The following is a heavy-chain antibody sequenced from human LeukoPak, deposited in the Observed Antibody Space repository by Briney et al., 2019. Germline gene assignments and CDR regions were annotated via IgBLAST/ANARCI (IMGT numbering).Heavy chain of an antibody. V-gene: IGHV4-39*07. D-gene: IGHD6-13*01. CDR1: GGSISSSSYY. Sequence: TSETLCLTCTVSGGSISSSSYYWGWIRQPPGKGLEWIGSIYYSGSTYYNPSLKSRVTISVDTSKNQFSLKLSSVTAADTAVYYCASYSSSWLFDYWGQGTLVTVSS. CDR2: IYYSGST. CDR3: ASYSSSWLFDY. J-gene: IGHJ4*02.